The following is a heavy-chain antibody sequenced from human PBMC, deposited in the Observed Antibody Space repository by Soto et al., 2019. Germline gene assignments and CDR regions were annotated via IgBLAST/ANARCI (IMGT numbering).Heavy chain of an antibody. CDR1: GFTFSSYA. D-gene: IGHD3-3*01. V-gene: IGHV3-23*01. CDR3: AKELRRIFGVVINTDFLFGDAFDI. Sequence: GGSLRLSCAASGFTFSSYAMSWVRQAPGKGLEWVSAISGSGGSTYYADSVKGRFTISRDNSKNTLYLQMNSLRAEDTAVYYCAKELRRIFGVVINTDFLFGDAFDIWGQGTMVTVSS. J-gene: IGHJ3*02. CDR2: ISGSGGST.